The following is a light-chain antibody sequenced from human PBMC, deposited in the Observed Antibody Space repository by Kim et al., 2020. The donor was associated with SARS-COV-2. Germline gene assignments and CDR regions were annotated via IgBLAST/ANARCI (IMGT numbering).Light chain of an antibody. Sequence: SESPGQKATITCSGDQLGNKYAYWYQQKPGQSPVLVIYHDDKRPSEIPDRFSGSNSGNTATLTISGTQAMDEADYYCQAWHVNMMIFGGGTKVTIL. CDR1: QLGNKY. CDR3: QAWHVNMMI. CDR2: HDD. V-gene: IGLV3-1*01. J-gene: IGLJ2*01.